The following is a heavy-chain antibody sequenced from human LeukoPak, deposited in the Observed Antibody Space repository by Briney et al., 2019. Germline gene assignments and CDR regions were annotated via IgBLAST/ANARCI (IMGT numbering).Heavy chain of an antibody. J-gene: IGHJ4*02. Sequence: SETLSLTCTVSGGSISSSSYYWGWIRQPPGKGLEWIGSIYYSGSTYYNPSLKSRVTISVDTSKNQFSLKLSSVTAADTAVYYCARDGYDYGDLVPFDYWSQGTLVTVSS. V-gene: IGHV4-39*02. D-gene: IGHD4-17*01. CDR3: ARDGYDYGDLVPFDY. CDR2: IYYSGST. CDR1: GGSISSSSYY.